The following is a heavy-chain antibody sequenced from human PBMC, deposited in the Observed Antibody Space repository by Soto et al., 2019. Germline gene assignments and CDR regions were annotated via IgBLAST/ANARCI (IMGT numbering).Heavy chain of an antibody. CDR1: GYTFTSYG. CDR3: ARDPRLNLCIGGSCYRGYIDY. D-gene: IGHD2-15*01. Sequence: ASVKVSCKASGYTFTSYGISWVRQAPGQGLEWRGWTSAYNGNTNYAQKLQGRVTMTTDTSTSTAYMELRSLRSDDTAVYYCARDPRLNLCIGGSCYRGYIDYWG. CDR2: TSAYNGNT. J-gene: IGHJ4*01. V-gene: IGHV1-18*01.